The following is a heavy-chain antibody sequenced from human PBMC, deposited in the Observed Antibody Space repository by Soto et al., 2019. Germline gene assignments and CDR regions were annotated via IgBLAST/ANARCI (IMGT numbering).Heavy chain of an antibody. CDR1: GLTVSSSY. CDR3: SRAEQERDSESFSGLDS. CDR2: IYSVGST. D-gene: IGHD1-1*01. Sequence: EVQLVESGGGLIQPGGSLRLSCAASGLTVSSSYMSWVRQTPGKGMEWVSTIYSVGSTYYPDSVKGRFTISRENSKNPLYLQMHSLIVENTAVYYCSRAEQERDSESFSGLDSWGRGSTVTVSS. J-gene: IGHJ6*02. V-gene: IGHV3-53*01.